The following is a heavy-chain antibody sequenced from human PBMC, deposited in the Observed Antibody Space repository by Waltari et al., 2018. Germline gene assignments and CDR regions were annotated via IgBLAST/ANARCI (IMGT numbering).Heavy chain of an antibody. Sequence: EVKLLESGGGWVKPGGSLRLACAASGFTLRSYAMSWVRRAPGKVLEWVSVISGSGGSTYNADSVKGRFTISRDNSKNTLYLQMNSLRAEDTAVYYCAKDAYGSGSYCDYWGQGTLVTVSS. CDR1: GFTLRSYA. CDR3: AKDAYGSGSYCDY. J-gene: IGHJ4*02. D-gene: IGHD3-10*01. CDR2: ISGSGGST. V-gene: IGHV3-23*01.